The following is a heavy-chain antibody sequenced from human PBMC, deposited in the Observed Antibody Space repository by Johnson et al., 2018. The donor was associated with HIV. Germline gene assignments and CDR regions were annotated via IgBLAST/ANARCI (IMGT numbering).Heavy chain of an antibody. CDR3: AKDRDLAAAGTDAFDI. Sequence: VQLVESGGGLVQPGRSLRLSCAASGFTFDDYAMHWVRQAPGKGLEWVSGISWNSGSIGYADSVKGRFTISRDNAKNSLCLQMNSLRAEDTALYYCAKDRDLAAAGTDAFDIWGQGTMVTVSS. CDR2: ISWNSGSI. V-gene: IGHV3-9*01. CDR1: GFTFDDYA. J-gene: IGHJ3*02. D-gene: IGHD6-13*01.